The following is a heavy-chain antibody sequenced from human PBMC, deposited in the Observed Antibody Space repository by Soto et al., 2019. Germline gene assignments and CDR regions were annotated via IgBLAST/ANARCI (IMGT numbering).Heavy chain of an antibody. CDR1: GYTFSTYG. CDR2: ISGYNGDT. J-gene: IGHJ4*02. D-gene: IGHD6-13*01. V-gene: IGHV1-18*01. CDR3: ARDRQLAAAGTFFAY. Sequence: QVQLVQSGAEVRQPGASVKVSCKASGYTFSTYGISWVRQAPGQGLEWMGWISGYNGDTNYAQKVQGRLTMTTETSTRTAYRELRSLRSDDTAVYYCARDRQLAAAGTFFAYWGQGTLFTVSS.